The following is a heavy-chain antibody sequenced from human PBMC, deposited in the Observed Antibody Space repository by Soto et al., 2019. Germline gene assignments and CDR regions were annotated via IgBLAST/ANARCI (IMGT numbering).Heavy chain of an antibody. CDR2: ISSSSSYI. CDR1: GFTFSSYS. CDR3: ARLWADWFDP. D-gene: IGHD3-10*01. J-gene: IGHJ5*02. V-gene: IGHV3-21*01. Sequence: PGGSLRLSCAASGFTFSSYSMNWVRQAPGKGLEWVSSISSSSSYIYYADSVKGRFTISRDNQKNSLYLQMNSLRAEDTAVYYCARLWADWFDPWGQGTLVTVSS.